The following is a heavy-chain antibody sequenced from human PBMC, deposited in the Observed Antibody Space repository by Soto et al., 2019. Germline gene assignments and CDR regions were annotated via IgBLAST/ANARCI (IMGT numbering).Heavy chain of an antibody. V-gene: IGHV1-69*16. CDR2: ILPIIDSV. J-gene: IGHJ4*02. CDR1: GGTFNTYT. CDR3: ARIPRSAYATSAPLDN. D-gene: IGHD2-8*01. Sequence: QVHLVQSGSEVKKPGSSVTVSCKASGGTFNTYTFSWVRQAPGKGLEWMGSILPIIDSVNYAHDFRGRRSITSGPATTTAYMGLNSRTLHETGMYYCARIPRSAYATSAPLDNWGQGTMVTVSS.